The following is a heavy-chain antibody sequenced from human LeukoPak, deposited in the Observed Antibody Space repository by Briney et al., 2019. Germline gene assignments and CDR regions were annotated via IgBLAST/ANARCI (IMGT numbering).Heavy chain of an antibody. CDR3: VKASSSSPQYNWFDA. CDR2: VSGTGGRT. V-gene: IGHV3-23*01. D-gene: IGHD6-6*01. J-gene: IGHJ5*02. CDR1: GFTFSTYA. Sequence: GGSLRLSCAASGFTFSTYAMSWVRQAPGKGLEWVSVVSGTGGRTYYADSVKGRFTISRDNSKNTLYLQMNSLRAEDTALYYCVKASSSSPQYNWFDAWGQGTPVIVSS.